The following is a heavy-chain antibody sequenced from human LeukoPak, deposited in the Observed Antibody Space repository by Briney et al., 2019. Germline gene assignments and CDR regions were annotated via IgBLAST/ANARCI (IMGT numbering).Heavy chain of an antibody. V-gene: IGHV1-69*17. Sequence: SVKISCKAFGGTFSTYAISCVRQAPGHGLEWMGGSIPIFGIANYAQKFQSRVTITADKSTSAVYMELSSLRSEDTAVYYCARDALRGYYDSSGHFDYWGQGTLVTVSS. D-gene: IGHD3-22*01. CDR1: GGTFSTYA. CDR3: ARDALRGYYDSSGHFDY. CDR2: SIPIFGIA. J-gene: IGHJ4*02.